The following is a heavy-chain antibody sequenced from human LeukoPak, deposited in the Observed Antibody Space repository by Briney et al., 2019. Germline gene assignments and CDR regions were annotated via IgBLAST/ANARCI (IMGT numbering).Heavy chain of an antibody. CDR2: ISYDGSNK. Sequence: PGGSLRLSCAASGFTFSSYAMHWVRQAPGKGLEWVAVISYDGSNKYYADSVKGRFTISRDNSKNTLYLQMNSLRAEDTAVYYCAKDRGWHRPFYYYYYMDVWGKGTTVTISS. J-gene: IGHJ6*03. V-gene: IGHV3-30*04. D-gene: IGHD6-19*01. CDR1: GFTFSSYA. CDR3: AKDRGWHRPFYYYYYMDV.